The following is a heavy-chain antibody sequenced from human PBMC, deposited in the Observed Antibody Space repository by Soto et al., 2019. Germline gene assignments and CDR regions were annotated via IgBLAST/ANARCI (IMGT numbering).Heavy chain of an antibody. CDR2: ISGSGGST. D-gene: IGHD3-22*01. CDR3: AKQPRGYYDSSGYYSS. J-gene: IGHJ5*02. Sequence: GGSLRLSCAASGCTFSSYAMSWVRQAPGKGLEWVSAISGSGGSTYYADSVKGRFTISRDNSKNTLYLQMNSLRAEDTAVYYCAKQPRGYYDSSGYYSSWGQGTLVTVSS. CDR1: GCTFSSYA. V-gene: IGHV3-23*01.